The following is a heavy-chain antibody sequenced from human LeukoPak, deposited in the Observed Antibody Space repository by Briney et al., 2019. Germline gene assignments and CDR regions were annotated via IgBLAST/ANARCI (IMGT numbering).Heavy chain of an antibody. CDR1: GFTFSSYS. J-gene: IGHJ4*02. V-gene: IGHV3-30*18. CDR2: MSNSGENT. Sequence: GGSLRLSCAASGFTFSSYSMQWVRQTPGKGLEWVGIMSNSGENTFYGEAVKGRFTISRDNSQNTLYLKMNSLRPEDTAVYYCAKGGASVTRYVDYWGQGTLVTVSS. D-gene: IGHD4-17*01. CDR3: AKGGASVTRYVDY.